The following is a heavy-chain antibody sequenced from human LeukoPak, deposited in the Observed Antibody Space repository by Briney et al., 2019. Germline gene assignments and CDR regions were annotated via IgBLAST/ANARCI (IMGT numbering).Heavy chain of an antibody. CDR1: GGSISSSNW. Sequence: SETLSLTCAVSGGSISSSNWWRWVRQPPGKGLEWIGEIYHSGSTNYNPSLKSRVTISVDKSKNQFSLKLSSVTAADTAVYYCARTRDSSGWYGLDAFDIWGQGTMVTVSS. J-gene: IGHJ3*02. CDR3: ARTRDSSGWYGLDAFDI. CDR2: IYHSGST. D-gene: IGHD6-19*01. V-gene: IGHV4-4*02.